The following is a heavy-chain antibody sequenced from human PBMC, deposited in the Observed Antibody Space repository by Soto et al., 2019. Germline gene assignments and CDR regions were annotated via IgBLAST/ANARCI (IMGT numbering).Heavy chain of an antibody. Sequence: DVQLVESGGDLVQPGRSLRLSCAASGFTFDDYGMHWVRQAPGKGLEWVSGISWSGGSIGYADSVKGRFTISRDNAKNSLYLRMNSLRAEDTALYYCAKGRGGSGSYYAGLFDYWGQGTLVTVSS. V-gene: IGHV3-9*01. D-gene: IGHD3-10*01. CDR1: GFTFDDYG. CDR3: AKGRGGSGSYYAGLFDY. J-gene: IGHJ4*02. CDR2: ISWSGGSI.